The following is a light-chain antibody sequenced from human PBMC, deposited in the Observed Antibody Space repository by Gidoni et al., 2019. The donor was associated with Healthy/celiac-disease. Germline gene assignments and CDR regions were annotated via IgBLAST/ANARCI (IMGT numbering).Light chain of an antibody. CDR1: QSISSY. V-gene: IGKV1-39*01. J-gene: IGKJ4*01. Sequence: DIQMTQSPSSLSASVGDRVTITCRASQSISSYLNWYQQKPGKAPKLLIYAASSLQSGVPSRFSGSGSGTDFTLTISSLQPEDFATYDCQQSYSTPPFGGGTKVEIK. CDR3: QQSYSTPP. CDR2: AAS.